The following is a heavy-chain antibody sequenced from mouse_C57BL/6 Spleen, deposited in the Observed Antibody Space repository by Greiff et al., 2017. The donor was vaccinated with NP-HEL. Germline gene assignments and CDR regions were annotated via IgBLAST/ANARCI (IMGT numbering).Heavy chain of an antibody. CDR2: IDPADSYT. CDR1: GYTFTSYW. J-gene: IGHJ2*01. V-gene: IGHV1-69*01. D-gene: IGHD6-5*01. Sequence: VQLQQPGAELVMPGASVKLSCKASGYTFTSYWMHWVKQRPGQGLEWIGEIDPADSYTNYNQKFKGKSTLTVDKSSSTAYMQLSSLTYEDSAVYYCARSSYVYDYWGKGTTLTVAS. CDR3: ARSSYVYDY.